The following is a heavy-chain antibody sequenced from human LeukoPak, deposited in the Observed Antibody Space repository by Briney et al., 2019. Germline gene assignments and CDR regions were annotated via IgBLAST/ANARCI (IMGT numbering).Heavy chain of an antibody. CDR3: ARAPGRYPLT. CDR2: IFHSGST. V-gene: IGHV4-4*02. CDR1: VGSITSNQW. D-gene: IGHD3-10*01. J-gene: IGHJ4*02. Sequence: PSETLSLTCAVSVGSITSNQWWRWVRQPPGKGPEWIGEIFHSGSTNYNPSLKNRATISVDKSRNQFSLKLSSVTAAGTAVYYCARAPGRYPLTWGQRTLVTVSS.